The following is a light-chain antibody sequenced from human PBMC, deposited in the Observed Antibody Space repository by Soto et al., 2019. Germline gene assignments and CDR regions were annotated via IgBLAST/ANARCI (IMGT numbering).Light chain of an antibody. V-gene: IGKV1-8*01. CDR2: PAS. CDR1: EGISSY. Sequence: AIRMTQSPSSLSASTGDRVTITWRASEGISSYLAWYQQKPGKAPKLLIYPASTLQSAVPSRFSGSGSGTDFTLTISCLQSEDFAPYSCQHYYSYPVLTFGGGTKVDTK. CDR3: QHYYSYPVLT. J-gene: IGKJ4*01.